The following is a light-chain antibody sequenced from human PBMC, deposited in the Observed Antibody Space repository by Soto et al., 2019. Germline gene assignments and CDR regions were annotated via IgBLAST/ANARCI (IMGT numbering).Light chain of an antibody. Sequence: DIVMTQSPLSLPVTPGEPASISCRSSQSLLHSNGYTYVDWYLQRPGQSPQLLIYLNSNRASGVPDRFSGSGSXTDXTLKIXRXXAEXVGXYXXXXALQIPRTFAQGTRVEMK. CDR3: XXALQIPRT. CDR2: LNS. V-gene: IGKV2-28*01. J-gene: IGKJ1*01. CDR1: QSLLHSNGYTY.